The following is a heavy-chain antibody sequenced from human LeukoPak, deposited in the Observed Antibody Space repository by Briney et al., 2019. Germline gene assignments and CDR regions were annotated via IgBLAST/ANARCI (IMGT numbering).Heavy chain of an antibody. J-gene: IGHJ3*02. CDR3: ARETGTDALDI. CDR1: GFTFSSYA. Sequence: GGSLRLSCAASGFTFSSYAMHWVRQAPGKGLEWVAVISYDGSHRYYADSVKGRFTISRDNSKNTPYLQMNSLRAEDTAVYYCARETGTDALDIWGQGTMVTVSS. V-gene: IGHV3-30*04. D-gene: IGHD1-1*01. CDR2: ISYDGSHR.